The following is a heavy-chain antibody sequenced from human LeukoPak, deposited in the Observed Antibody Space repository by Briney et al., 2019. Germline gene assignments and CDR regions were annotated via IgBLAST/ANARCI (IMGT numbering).Heavy chain of an antibody. CDR3: ARILDSAWGELGY. CDR1: GFSPSSYG. Sequence: PGGSLRLSRAGSGFSPSSYGMHWVRPAPGKGLEWMAFIRSVGSNKYYADSVKGRFTISRDNSKNTLYLQMNSLRAEDTAVYYCARILDSAWGELGYWGQGTLVTVSS. J-gene: IGHJ4*02. D-gene: IGHD6-19*01. V-gene: IGHV3-30*02. CDR2: IRSVGSNK.